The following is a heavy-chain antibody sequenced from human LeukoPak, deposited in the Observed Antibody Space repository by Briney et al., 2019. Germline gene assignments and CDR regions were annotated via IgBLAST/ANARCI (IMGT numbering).Heavy chain of an antibody. Sequence: PGGSLRLSCAASGFTFSSYSMNWVRQAPGKGLEWVSSISSSSSYIYCADSVKGRFTISRDNAKNSLYLQMNSLRAEDTAVYYCASIDYSSSWYLSAFDIWGQGTMVTVSS. CDR1: GFTFSSYS. CDR3: ASIDYSSSWYLSAFDI. CDR2: ISSSSSYI. D-gene: IGHD6-13*01. J-gene: IGHJ3*02. V-gene: IGHV3-21*01.